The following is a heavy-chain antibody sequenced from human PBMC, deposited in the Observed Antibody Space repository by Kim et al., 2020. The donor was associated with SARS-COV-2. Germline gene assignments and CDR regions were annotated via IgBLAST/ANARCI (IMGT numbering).Heavy chain of an antibody. V-gene: IGHV1-46*01. J-gene: IGHJ4*02. D-gene: IGHD3-10*01. CDR3: ARGSGRFGELSPFDY. CDR2: INPSGGST. CDR1: GYTFTSYY. Sequence: ASVKVSCKASGYTFTSYYMHWVRRAPGQGLEWMGIINPSGGSTSYAQKFQGRVTMTRDTSTSTVYMELSSLRSEDTAVYYCARGSGRFGELSPFDYWGQGTLVTVSS.